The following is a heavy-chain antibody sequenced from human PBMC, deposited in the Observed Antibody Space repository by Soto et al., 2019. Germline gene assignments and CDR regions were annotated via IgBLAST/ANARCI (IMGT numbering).Heavy chain of an antibody. Sequence: ASVKVSCKASGYTFTSYGISWVRQAPGQGLEWMGWISAYNGNTNYAQKLQGRVTMTTDTSTSTAYMELRSLRSDDTAVYYCARGHYDFWSGITPPYYYYGMDVWGQGTTVTVSS. V-gene: IGHV1-18*01. CDR3: ARGHYDFWSGITPPYYYYGMDV. CDR2: ISAYNGNT. D-gene: IGHD3-3*01. J-gene: IGHJ6*02. CDR1: GYTFTSYG.